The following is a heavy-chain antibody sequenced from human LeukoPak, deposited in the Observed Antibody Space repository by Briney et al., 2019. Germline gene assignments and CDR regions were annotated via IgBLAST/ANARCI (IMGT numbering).Heavy chain of an antibody. D-gene: IGHD3-10*01. J-gene: IGHJ3*02. Sequence: GESLKISCEGSGYSFTDSWIGWVRQMPGKGLEWIGIIYPGDSQTTYSPSFQGQVTISADKSISTAYLQWSSLKASDTAMYYCARHRRGGSGSYYDAFDIWGQGTMVTVSS. CDR2: IYPGDSQT. V-gene: IGHV5-51*01. CDR1: GYSFTDSW. CDR3: ARHRRGGSGSYYDAFDI.